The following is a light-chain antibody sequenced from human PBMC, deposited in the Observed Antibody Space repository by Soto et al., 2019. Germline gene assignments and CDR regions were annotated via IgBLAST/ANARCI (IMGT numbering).Light chain of an antibody. V-gene: IGKV3-15*01. J-gene: IGKJ3*01. CDR2: GAS. CDR3: QQYHNWPPFT. CDR1: QSVSSN. Sequence: EIAMTQSPGTLSVSAGERATLSCRASQSVSSNLAWYQQKPGQAPRLLIYGASTRATGIPARFSGSGSGTEFTLTISSPQSEDFAVYYCQQYHNWPPFTFGPGTKVDIK.